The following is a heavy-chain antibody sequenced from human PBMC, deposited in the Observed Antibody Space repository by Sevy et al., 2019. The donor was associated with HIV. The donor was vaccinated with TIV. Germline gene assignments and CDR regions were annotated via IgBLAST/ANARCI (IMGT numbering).Heavy chain of an antibody. Sequence: GSLRTSCAGSGFALFGYCMSWIRQAPGKGLEWVANLSFGCGKINYADSVKGRFTISRDNSKNSFYLQMDNLRVEDTALYYCAREGCTRPHDYWGQGTRVTVSS. J-gene: IGHJ4*02. V-gene: IGHV3-23*01. CDR1: GFALFGYC. CDR2: LSFGCGKI. CDR3: AREGCTRPHDY. D-gene: IGHD2-8*01.